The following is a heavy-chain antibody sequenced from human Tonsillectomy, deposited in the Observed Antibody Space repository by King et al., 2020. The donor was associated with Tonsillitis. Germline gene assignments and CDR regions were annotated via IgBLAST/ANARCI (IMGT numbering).Heavy chain of an antibody. J-gene: IGHJ4*02. Sequence: TLKESGPTLVKPTQTLTLTCTFSGFSLTTGEVGVGWIRQPPGKALECLALLYWDNDKWYSPSLKSRLTITKDTSKNQVVLIMTNVTPVDTATYYCAHTTHYVCDSWYFDSWGQGALVTVSS. CDR3: AHTTHYVCDSWYFDS. V-gene: IGHV2-5*02. D-gene: IGHD4-23*01. CDR2: LYWDNDK. CDR1: GFSLTTGEVG.